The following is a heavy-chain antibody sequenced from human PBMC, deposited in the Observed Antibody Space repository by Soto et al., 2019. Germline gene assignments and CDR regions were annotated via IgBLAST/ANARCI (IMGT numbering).Heavy chain of an antibody. Sequence: QVQLQESGPGLVKPSQTLSLTCTVSGDSVSSRSYYWSWIRQHPGKGLEWIGYIHHSGTTYYNPSLKSRITLSVDTSKNQFSLRLSSVTAADTAVHYCASGLGYKAWGQGTLVTVSS. J-gene: IGHJ5*02. D-gene: IGHD5-12*01. CDR1: GDSVSSRSYY. CDR2: IHHSGTT. CDR3: ASGLGYKA. V-gene: IGHV4-31*03.